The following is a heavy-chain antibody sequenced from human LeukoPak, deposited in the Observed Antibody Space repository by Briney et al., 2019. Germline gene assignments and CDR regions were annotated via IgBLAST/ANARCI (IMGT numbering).Heavy chain of an antibody. CDR3: AALYYNILTGYRDY. CDR1: GGSFSIYY. V-gene: IGHV4-34*01. D-gene: IGHD3-9*01. J-gene: IGHJ4*02. Sequence: PSETLSLTCAVYGGSFSIYYWSWIRQPPGKGLEWIGEITHSGSTNYNPSLKSRVTISVDTSKNQFSLKLSSWTAAYTPVYYCAALYYNILTGYRDYWGQGALVTVSP. CDR2: ITHSGST.